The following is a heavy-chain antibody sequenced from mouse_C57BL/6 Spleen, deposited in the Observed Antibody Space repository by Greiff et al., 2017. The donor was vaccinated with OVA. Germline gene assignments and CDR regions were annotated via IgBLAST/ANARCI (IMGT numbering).Heavy chain of an antibody. V-gene: IGHV1-50*01. Sequence: VQLQQPGAELVKPGASVKLSCKASGYTFTSYWMQWVKQRPGQGLEWIGEIDPSDSYTNYNQKFKGKATLTVDTSSSTAYMQLSSLTSEDSAVYYCARPADENYFDYWGQGTTLTVSS. J-gene: IGHJ2*01. CDR1: GYTFTSYW. CDR2: IDPSDSYT. CDR3: ARPADENYFDY.